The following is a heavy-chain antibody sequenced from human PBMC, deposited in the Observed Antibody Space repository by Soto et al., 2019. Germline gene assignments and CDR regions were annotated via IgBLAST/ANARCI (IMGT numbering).Heavy chain of an antibody. CDR3: ARYNAASGTYYFDF. CDR1: GGSISSGGYS. D-gene: IGHD6-13*01. V-gene: IGHV4-30-2*01. CDR2: IYHSGST. J-gene: IGHJ4*02. Sequence: SETLSLTCAVSGGSISSGGYSWSWIRHPPGKGLEWIGDIYHSGSTYYNPSLKSRVTISVDKSKNQFSLKLTSVTAADTAVYYCARYNAASGTYYFDFWGQGALVTVSS.